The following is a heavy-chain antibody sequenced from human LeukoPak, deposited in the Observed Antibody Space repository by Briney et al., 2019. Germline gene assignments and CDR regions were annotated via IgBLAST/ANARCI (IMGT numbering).Heavy chain of an antibody. CDR3: ARDRSGLDY. J-gene: IGHJ4*02. CDR2: IYHSGST. V-gene: IGHV4-59*12. CDR1: GGSISSYY. Sequence: SETLSLTCTVSGGSISSYYWSWIRQPPGKGLEWIGEIYHSGSTNYNPSLKSRVTISVDKSKNQFSLKLSSVTAADTAVYYCARDRSGLDYWGQGTLVTVSS. D-gene: IGHD3-3*01.